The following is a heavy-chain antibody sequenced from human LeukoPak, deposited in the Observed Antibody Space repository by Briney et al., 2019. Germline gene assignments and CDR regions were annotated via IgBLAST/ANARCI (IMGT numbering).Heavy chain of an antibody. CDR1: GGSISSYY. Sequence: SETLSLTCTVSGGSISSYYWSWIRQPAGKGLEWIGRIYTSGSTNYNPSLKSRVTMSVDTSKNQFSLKLSSVTAADTAVYYCARYCSSTSCYGRYFDYWGQGTLVTVSS. CDR3: ARYCSSTSCYGRYFDY. D-gene: IGHD2-2*01. V-gene: IGHV4-4*07. CDR2: IYTSGST. J-gene: IGHJ4*02.